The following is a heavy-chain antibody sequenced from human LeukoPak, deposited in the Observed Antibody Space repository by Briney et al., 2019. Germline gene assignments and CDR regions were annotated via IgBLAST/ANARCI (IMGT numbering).Heavy chain of an antibody. V-gene: IGHV1-2*02. CDR2: INPNSGGT. D-gene: IGHD2-2*01. CDR1: GYTFTDYY. CDR3: AKVVHGTVAFDI. Sequence: ASVKVSCKASGYTFTDYYVHWVRQARGQGLEWMGWINPNSGGTNYAQKFQGRVTMTRDTSISTAYMDLSRLRSDDTAVYYCAKVVHGTVAFDIWGQGTLVTVSS. J-gene: IGHJ3*02.